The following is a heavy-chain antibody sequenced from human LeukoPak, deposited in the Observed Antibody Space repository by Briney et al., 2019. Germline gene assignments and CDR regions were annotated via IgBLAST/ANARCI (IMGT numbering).Heavy chain of an antibody. CDR1: GFTFSSYW. V-gene: IGHV3-7*01. CDR3: ARVGRSSAWYGGYYYYYMDV. CDR2: IQQDESDK. D-gene: IGHD6-13*01. J-gene: IGHJ6*03. Sequence: GGSLRLSCAASGFTFSSYWMIWVRQAPGKVLGWGANIQQDESDKDYVDSMKGRLTISRDNAKNSLYLQVNSLRAEDTAVYYYARVGRSSAWYGGYYYYYMDVWGKGTTLTVSS.